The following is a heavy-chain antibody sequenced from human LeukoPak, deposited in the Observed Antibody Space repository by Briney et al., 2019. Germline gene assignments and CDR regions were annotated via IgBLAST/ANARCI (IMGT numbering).Heavy chain of an antibody. Sequence: SETLSLTCTVSGGSISSSSYYWGWIRQPPGKGLEWIGSIYYSGSTYYNPSLKSRVTISVDTSKNQFSLKLSSVTAADTAVYYCARHTSAWDFQHWGQGTLVHVP. CDR3: ARHTSAWDFQH. CDR2: IYYSGST. V-gene: IGHV4-39*01. J-gene: IGHJ1*01. D-gene: IGHD1-26*01. CDR1: GGSISSSSYY.